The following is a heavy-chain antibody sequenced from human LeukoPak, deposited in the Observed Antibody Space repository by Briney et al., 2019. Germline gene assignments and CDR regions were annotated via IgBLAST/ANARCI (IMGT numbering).Heavy chain of an antibody. J-gene: IGHJ5*02. V-gene: IGHV4-59*01. D-gene: IGHD2-15*01. CDR2: IYYSGST. Sequence: PSETLSLTCTVSGGSISSYYWSWIRQPPGKGLEWIGYIYYSGSTNYNPSLKSRVTISVDTSKNQFSLKLSSVTAADTAVYYCVGSGGSRHNWFDPWGQGTLVTVSS. CDR3: VGSGGSRHNWFDP. CDR1: GGSISSYY.